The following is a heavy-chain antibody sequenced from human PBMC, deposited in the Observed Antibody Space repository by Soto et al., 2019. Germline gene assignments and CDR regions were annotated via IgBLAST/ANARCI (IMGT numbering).Heavy chain of an antibody. D-gene: IGHD3-22*01. J-gene: IGHJ6*02. Sequence: LRLSCAASGFTFSSYAMHWVRQAPGKGLEWVAVISYDGSNKYYADSVKGRFTISRDNSKNTLYLQMNSLRAEDTAVYYCAKEQYYYDSSGGAYYYYGMDVWSQGTTVTVSS. CDR2: ISYDGSNK. CDR3: AKEQYYYDSSGGAYYYYGMDV. V-gene: IGHV3-30-3*01. CDR1: GFTFSSYA.